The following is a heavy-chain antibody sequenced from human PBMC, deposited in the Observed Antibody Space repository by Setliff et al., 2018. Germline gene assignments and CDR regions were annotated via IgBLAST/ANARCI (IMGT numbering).Heavy chain of an antibody. CDR2: IYIGGST. V-gene: IGHV4-4*08. J-gene: IGHJ4*02. CDR1: GGSISSYY. CDR3: AREGYYDSSGYWADFDY. D-gene: IGHD3-22*01. Sequence: SETLSLTCTVSGGSISSYYWSWIRQPPGKGLEWIGHIYIGGSTYYNPSLKSRVTISVDTSKNQFSLKLSSVTAADTAVYYCAREGYYDSSGYWADFDYWGQGTLVTVSS.